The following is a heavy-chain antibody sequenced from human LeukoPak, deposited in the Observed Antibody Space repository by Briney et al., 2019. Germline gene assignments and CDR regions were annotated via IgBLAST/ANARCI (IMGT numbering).Heavy chain of an antibody. CDR2: ISAYNGNT. Sequence: ASVKVSCKASGYTFTSYGISWVRQAPGQGLEWMGWISAYNGNTNYAQKLQGRVTMTTDTSTSTAYMELRSLRSEDTAVYYCATPNPYSSSWSPFDYWGQGTLVTVSS. J-gene: IGHJ4*02. CDR1: GYTFTSYG. CDR3: ATPNPYSSSWSPFDY. D-gene: IGHD6-13*01. V-gene: IGHV1-18*01.